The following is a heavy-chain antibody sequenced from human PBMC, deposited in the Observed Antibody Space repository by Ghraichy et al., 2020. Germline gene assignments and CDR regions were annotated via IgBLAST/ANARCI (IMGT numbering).Heavy chain of an antibody. D-gene: IGHD3-16*01. CDR3: ARDFGLGVAGSFDY. CDR2: VSKDGTKK. J-gene: IGHJ4*02. V-gene: IGHV3-30-3*01. CDR1: GFTFSNYA. Sequence: GGSLRLSCAASGFTFSNYAIHWVRQAPGKGLEWVAVVSKDGTKKYYTTSVRGRFTISRDNSKNSLFLQMNSLGADDTAVYYCARDFGLGVAGSFDYWGQGTLVTVSS.